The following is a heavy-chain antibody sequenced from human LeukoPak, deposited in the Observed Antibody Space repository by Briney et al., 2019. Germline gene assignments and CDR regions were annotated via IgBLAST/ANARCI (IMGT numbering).Heavy chain of an antibody. V-gene: IGHV3-7*01. CDR1: GFTFSTYW. CDR2: IKEDGSEK. Sequence: GGSLRLSCAASGFTFSTYWMSWVRQAPGKGLEWVANIKEDGSEKYYGDSVKGRFTISRDNAKNSLYLQMNSLRAEDTAVYYCARGSEYTSSTNYYFDYWGQGTLVTVSS. CDR3: ARGSEYTSSTNYYFDY. D-gene: IGHD6-6*01. J-gene: IGHJ4*02.